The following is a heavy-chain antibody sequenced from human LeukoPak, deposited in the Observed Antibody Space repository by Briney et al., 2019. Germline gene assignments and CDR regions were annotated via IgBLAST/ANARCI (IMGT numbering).Heavy chain of an antibody. V-gene: IGHV1-18*01. CDR3: ARDGLSEIDDAFGI. CDR1: GYTFTSYG. Sequence: ASVKVSCKASGYTFTSYGISWVRQAPGQGLEWMGWISAYNGNTNYAQKLQGRVTMTTDTSTSTAYMELRSLRSDDTAVYYCARDGLSEIDDAFGIWGQGTMVTVSS. D-gene: IGHD3/OR15-3a*01. J-gene: IGHJ3*02. CDR2: ISAYNGNT.